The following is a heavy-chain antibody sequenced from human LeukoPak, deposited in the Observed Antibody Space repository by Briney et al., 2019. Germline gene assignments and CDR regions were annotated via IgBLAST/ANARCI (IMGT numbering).Heavy chain of an antibody. CDR2: INHSGST. D-gene: IGHD5-18*01. CDR1: GGSFSGYY. J-gene: IGHJ2*01. Sequence: SQTLSLTCAVYGGSFSGYYWSWIRQPPGKGLEWIGEINHSGSTNYNPSLKSRVTISVDTSKNQFSLKLSSVTAADTAVYYCAGRGRNTAMVKGLKPHWYFDLWGRGTLVTVSS. CDR3: AGRGRNTAMVKGLKPHWYFDL. V-gene: IGHV4-34*01.